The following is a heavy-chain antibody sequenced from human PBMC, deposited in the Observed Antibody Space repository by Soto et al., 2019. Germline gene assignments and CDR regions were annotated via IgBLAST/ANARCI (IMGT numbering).Heavy chain of an antibody. CDR1: GFTFSNYA. CDR3: ANPPPTMESTIYYYYGMDV. J-gene: IGHJ6*02. D-gene: IGHD1-26*01. V-gene: IGHV3-23*01. Sequence: EVQLLESGGGLVQPGGSLRLSCAASGFTFSNYAMTWVRQAPGKGLEWVSAISGSGGSTYYADSVKGRFTISRDNSKNTLYLPMDSLRAEDTAVYYCANPPPTMESTIYYYYGMDVWGPGTTVTVSS. CDR2: ISGSGGST.